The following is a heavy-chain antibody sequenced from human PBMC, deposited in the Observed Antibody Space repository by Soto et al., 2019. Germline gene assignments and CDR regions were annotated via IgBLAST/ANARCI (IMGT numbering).Heavy chain of an antibody. Sequence: QITLKESGPTLVTPTQTLTLTCTFSGFSLSTSGVGVGWIHQPPGKALEWLALIYWDDDKRYSPSLKSRLTITQDTFKNRLVRTMTNMDPVHTATYFRAHRPADSSGYTYNCFDLRGDG. D-gene: IGHD3-22*01. V-gene: IGHV2-5*02. CDR3: AHRPADSSGYTYNCFDL. J-gene: IGHJ5*02. CDR1: GFSLSTSGVG. CDR2: IYWDDDK.